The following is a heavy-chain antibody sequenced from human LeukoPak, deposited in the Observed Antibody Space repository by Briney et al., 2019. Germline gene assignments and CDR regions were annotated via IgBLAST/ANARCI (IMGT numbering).Heavy chain of an antibody. CDR2: IDWDDDK. V-gene: IGHV2-70*11. Sequence: ESGPALVKPTQTLTLTCTFSGFSLSTSGMCVSWIRQPPGKALGWLARIDWDDDKYYSTSLKTRLTISKDTSKNQVVLTMTNMDPVDTATYYCARIQRFGELSYYYYYMDVWGKGTTVTVSS. CDR1: GFSLSTSGMC. CDR3: ARIQRFGELSYYYYYMDV. D-gene: IGHD3-10*01. J-gene: IGHJ6*03.